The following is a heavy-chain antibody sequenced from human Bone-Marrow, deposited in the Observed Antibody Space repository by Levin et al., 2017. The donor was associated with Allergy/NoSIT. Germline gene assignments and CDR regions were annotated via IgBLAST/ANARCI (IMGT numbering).Heavy chain of an antibody. CDR3: AKTGLKSTVTTGDY. D-gene: IGHD4-17*01. CDR2: ISDSGGRT. CDR1: GFTFSSYI. V-gene: IGHV3-23*01. Sequence: PGGSLRLSCAASGFTFSSYIMTWVRQAPGKGLEWVSAISDSGGRTYYADSVKGRFTISRDNSKSTLYLQMNSLRAEDTAIYYCAKTGLKSTVTTGDYWGQGTLVTVSS. J-gene: IGHJ4*02.